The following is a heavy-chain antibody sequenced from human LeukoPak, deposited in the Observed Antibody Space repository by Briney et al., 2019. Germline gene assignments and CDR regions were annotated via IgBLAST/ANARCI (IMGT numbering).Heavy chain of an antibody. Sequence: PGGSLRLSCSASGFTFSSYAMHWVRQAPGKGLEYVSAISSNGGSTYYADSVKGRFTISRDNAKNSLYLQMNSLRAEDTAVYYCARDGEDCSSTSCNTKYYYYYYGMDVWGKGTTVTVSS. D-gene: IGHD2-2*02. CDR3: ARDGEDCSSTSCNTKYYYYYYGMDV. V-gene: IGHV3-64*04. CDR2: ISSNGGST. J-gene: IGHJ6*04. CDR1: GFTFSSYA.